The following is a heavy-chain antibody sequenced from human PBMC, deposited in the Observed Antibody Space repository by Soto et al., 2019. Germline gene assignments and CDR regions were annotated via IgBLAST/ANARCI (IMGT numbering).Heavy chain of an antibody. CDR3: ARSCCGEQNWFDP. J-gene: IGHJ5*02. V-gene: IGHV3-74*01. CDR2: IYGDGTTT. CDR1: GGTFSGYW. Sequence: EVQLVESGGVLVQPGGSLRLSCAASGGTFSGYWMHWVRRVPGKGLVWVSRIYGDGTTTTYADSVQGRFTISRDTGKNTVYLQMNSLRVDDTGVYFCARSCCGEQNWFDPWGQGTLVTVSS. D-gene: IGHD4-17*01.